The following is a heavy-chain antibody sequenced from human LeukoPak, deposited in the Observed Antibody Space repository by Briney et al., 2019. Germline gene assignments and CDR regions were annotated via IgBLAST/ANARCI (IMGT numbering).Heavy chain of an antibody. V-gene: IGHV1-18*01. Sequence: ASVKLSCKASGYTFTSYGISWVRQAPGQGLEWLGWISAYNGNTNYAQKLQDRVIMTTDSSTSTAYMELRSLRSDDTAVYYCVRDHGLSPAGTVSPFDFWGQGILVTDSS. CDR2: ISAYNGNT. CDR3: VRDHGLSPAGTVSPFDF. J-gene: IGHJ4*02. CDR1: GYTFTSYG. D-gene: IGHD6-13*01.